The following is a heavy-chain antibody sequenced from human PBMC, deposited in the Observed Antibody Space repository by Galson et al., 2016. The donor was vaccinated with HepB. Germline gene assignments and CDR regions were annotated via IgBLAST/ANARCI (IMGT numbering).Heavy chain of an antibody. CDR2: INFRTSYI. D-gene: IGHD5/OR15-5a*01. J-gene: IGHJ6*02. Sequence: SLRLSCAASGFDFKNKTVTWVRQPPGKGLEWASSINFRTSYIFYADSVKGRFTISRDNAKNSLSLQMDGLRAEDTALYYCATRVSSPGGMDVWGQGTTVTVSS. CDR1: GFDFKNKT. V-gene: IGHV3-21*01. CDR3: ATRVSSPGGMDV.